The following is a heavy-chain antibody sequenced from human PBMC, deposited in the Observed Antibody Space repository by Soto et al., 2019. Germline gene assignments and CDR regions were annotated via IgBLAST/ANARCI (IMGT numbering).Heavy chain of an antibody. CDR3: ARMPRIAYYYYGMDV. CDR2: IDWDDDK. Sequence: SGPTLVNPTQTLTLTCTFSGFSLSTSGMCVSWIRQPPGKALEWLALIDWDDDKYYSTSLKTRLTISKDTSKNQVVLTMTNMDPVDTATYYCARMPRIAYYYYGMDVWGQGSKVTVSS. CDR1: GFSLSTSGMC. V-gene: IGHV2-70*01. J-gene: IGHJ6*02. D-gene: IGHD6-13*01.